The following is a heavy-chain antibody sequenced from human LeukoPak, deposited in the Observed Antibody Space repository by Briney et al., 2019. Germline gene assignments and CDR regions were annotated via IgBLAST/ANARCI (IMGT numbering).Heavy chain of an antibody. V-gene: IGHV3-23*01. CDR2: ISGSGGST. D-gene: IGHD7-27*01. J-gene: IGHJ4*02. Sequence: HSGGSLRLSCAASGFTFSSYAMSWVRQAPGKGLEWVSAISGSGGSTYYADSVKGRFTISRDNSKNTLYLQMNSLRAEDTAVYYCSKDTKLGDNDYWGQRTLVTDCS. CDR1: GFTFSSYA. CDR3: SKDTKLGDNDY.